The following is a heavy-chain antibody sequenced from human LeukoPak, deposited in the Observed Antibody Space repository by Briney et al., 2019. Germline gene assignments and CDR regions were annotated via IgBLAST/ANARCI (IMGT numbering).Heavy chain of an antibody. CDR1: GFTFSSYS. Sequence: GGSLRLSCAASGFTFSSYSMSWVRQAPGKGLEWVANIREDGSEKYYVDSVKGRFTISRDNAKNSLYPQMNSLRAEDTAVYYCARDRTRFYAWGQGTLVTVSS. V-gene: IGHV3-7*01. J-gene: IGHJ5*02. D-gene: IGHD2/OR15-2a*01. CDR3: ARDRTRFYA. CDR2: IREDGSEK.